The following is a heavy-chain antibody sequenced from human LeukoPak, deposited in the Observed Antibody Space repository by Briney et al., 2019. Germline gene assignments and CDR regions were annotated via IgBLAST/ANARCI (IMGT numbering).Heavy chain of an antibody. CDR1: GFTFCSYS. J-gene: IGHJ4*02. Sequence: GGSLRLSCAASGFTFCSYSMSWVRQAPGKGLEWVSSISSSSSYIYYADSVKGRFTISRDNAKNSLYLQMNSLRAEDTAVYYCARDSSSGYCSGGSCSIDYWGQGTLVTVSS. D-gene: IGHD2-15*01. V-gene: IGHV3-21*01. CDR3: ARDSSSGYCSGGSCSIDY. CDR2: ISSSSSYI.